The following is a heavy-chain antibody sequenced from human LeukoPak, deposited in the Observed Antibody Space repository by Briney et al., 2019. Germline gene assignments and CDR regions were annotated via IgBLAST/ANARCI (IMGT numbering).Heavy chain of an antibody. D-gene: IGHD3-3*01. Sequence: GALRLSCAASGFTFSSYAMHWVRQAPGKGLEWVAVISYDGSNKYYADSVKGRFTISRDNSKNTLYLQMNSLRAEDTAVYYCARPGNYDFWSGYYPDGYWGQGTLVTVSS. J-gene: IGHJ4*02. CDR3: ARPGNYDFWSGYYPDGY. CDR1: GFTFSSYA. V-gene: IGHV3-30-3*01. CDR2: ISYDGSNK.